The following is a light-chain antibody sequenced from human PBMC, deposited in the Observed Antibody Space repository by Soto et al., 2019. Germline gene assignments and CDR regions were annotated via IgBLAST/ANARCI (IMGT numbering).Light chain of an antibody. CDR2: GVS. Sequence: EIVLTQSPGTLSLSPGERATLSCRASQSISNNYLAWYQQRPGQAPRLLIYGVSSRATGIADRFSGSGSGTDFTLTISRLDPEDFAMYYCQKSTAFGQGTRVEI. J-gene: IGKJ1*01. CDR3: QKSTA. V-gene: IGKV3-20*01. CDR1: QSISNNY.